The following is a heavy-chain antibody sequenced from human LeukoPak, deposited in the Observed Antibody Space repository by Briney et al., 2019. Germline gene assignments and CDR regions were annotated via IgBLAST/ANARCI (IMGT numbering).Heavy chain of an antibody. D-gene: IGHD3-3*01. CDR3: AKGGDFWSGYYTTGYFDY. CDR2: ISGSGGSA. Sequence: GGSLRLSCAASGFTFSSYAMSWVRQAPGKGLEWVSAISGSGGSAYYADSVKGRFTISRDNSKNTLYLQMNSLRAEDTAVYYCAKGGDFWSGYYTTGYFDYWGQGTLVTVSS. J-gene: IGHJ4*02. CDR1: GFTFSSYA. V-gene: IGHV3-23*01.